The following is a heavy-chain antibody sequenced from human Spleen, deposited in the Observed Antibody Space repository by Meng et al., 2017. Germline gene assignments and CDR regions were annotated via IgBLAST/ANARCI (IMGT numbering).Heavy chain of an antibody. CDR1: GYTFTSYD. J-gene: IGHJ6*02. CDR3: AKDFLHDYNIKAYYYYGMDV. D-gene: IGHD5-24*01. Sequence: ASVKVSCKASGYTFTSYDINWVRQATGQGLEWMGWMNPNSGNTGYAQKFQGRVTMTRNTSISTAYMELSSLRAEDTAVYYCAKDFLHDYNIKAYYYYGMDVWGQGTTVTVSS. V-gene: IGHV1-8*01. CDR2: MNPNSGNT.